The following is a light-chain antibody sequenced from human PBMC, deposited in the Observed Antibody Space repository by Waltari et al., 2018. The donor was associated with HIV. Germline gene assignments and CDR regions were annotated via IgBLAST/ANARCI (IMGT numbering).Light chain of an antibody. J-gene: IGLJ2*01. CDR2: SNS. CDR3: ASWEDSLHGPV. CDR1: SSNIGNNP. V-gene: IGLV1-44*01. Sequence: QSVLTQPPSASGTPGQRVTISCSGSSSNIGNNPVEWYQQFPGTAPKLLIYSNSQRPSGVPDRISCSKSGTSAYLAIGGLQSDDEADYYCASWEDSLHGPVFGGGTKLTVL.